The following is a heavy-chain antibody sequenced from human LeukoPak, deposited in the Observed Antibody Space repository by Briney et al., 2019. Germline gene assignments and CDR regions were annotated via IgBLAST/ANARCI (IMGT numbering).Heavy chain of an antibody. D-gene: IGHD2-2*01. V-gene: IGHV3-53*01. Sequence: GGSLRLSCAASGFTVSSNYMSWVRQAPGKGLEWVSVIYSGGSTYYADSVKGRFTISRDNSKNTLYLQMNSLRAEDTAVYYCAKDKTPYLGYCSSTSCYRGFDYWGQGTLVTVSS. CDR1: GFTVSSNY. CDR2: IYSGGST. J-gene: IGHJ4*02. CDR3: AKDKTPYLGYCSSTSCYRGFDY.